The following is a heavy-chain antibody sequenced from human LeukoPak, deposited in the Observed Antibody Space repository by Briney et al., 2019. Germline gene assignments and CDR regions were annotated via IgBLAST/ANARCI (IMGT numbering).Heavy chain of an antibody. CDR3: ACSAYDSSGYYYYWSDP. J-gene: IGHJ5*02. CDR1: GFTFSSYA. CDR2: ISGSGGST. V-gene: IGHV3-23*01. Sequence: GGSLRLSCAASGFTFSSYAMSWVRQAPGKGLEWVSAISGSGGSTYYADSVKGRFTISRDNSKNTLYLQMNSLRAEDTAVYYCACSAYDSSGYYYYWSDPWGQGTLVTVSS. D-gene: IGHD3-22*01.